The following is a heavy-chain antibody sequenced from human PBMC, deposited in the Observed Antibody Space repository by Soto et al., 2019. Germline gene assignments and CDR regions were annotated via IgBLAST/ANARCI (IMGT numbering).Heavy chain of an antibody. Sequence: EVQLLESGGGVIQPGGSLRLSCVASRFSVSDNSLSWVRQAPGKGLEWVSVIYGDGRTFYADSVKGRFTISRDNSKNVVVLQMTSLTIEDTAVYYCARTRLYDASGYYYYYYGMDVWGQGTTVTVSS. J-gene: IGHJ6*02. CDR2: IYGDGRT. D-gene: IGHD3-16*01. V-gene: IGHV3-53*01. CDR1: RFSVSDNS. CDR3: ARTRLYDASGYYYYYYGMDV.